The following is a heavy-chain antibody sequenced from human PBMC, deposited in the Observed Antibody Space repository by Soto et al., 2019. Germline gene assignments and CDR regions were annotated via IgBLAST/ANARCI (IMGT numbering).Heavy chain of an antibody. Sequence: QVQLQQWGAGLLKPSETLSLTCAFSGGSFSGYSWSWIRQPPGKGLEWIGEINPGGSTDYIPSLKSRVTILVDTSKKQFSLKLNSVTAADTAVYYCARGRYYGSGSYYGFWGQGTLVTVSS. D-gene: IGHD3-10*01. J-gene: IGHJ4*02. V-gene: IGHV4-34*01. CDR3: ARGRYYGSGSYYGF. CDR1: GGSFSGYS. CDR2: INPGGST.